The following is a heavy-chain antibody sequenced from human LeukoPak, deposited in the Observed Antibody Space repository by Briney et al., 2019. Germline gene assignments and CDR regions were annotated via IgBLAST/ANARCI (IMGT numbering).Heavy chain of an antibody. V-gene: IGHV4-59*08. D-gene: IGHD1-14*01. J-gene: IGHJ4*02. CDR2: IYYSGST. CDR1: GDSISGNY. Sequence: SETLSLTCTVSGDSISGNYWTWIRQPPGKGLEWIGYIYYSGSTNYNASLKSRVTISVDTSKNQFSLKLSSVTAADTAVYYCARTWKPVPFDYWGQGTLVTVSS. CDR3: ARTWKPVPFDY.